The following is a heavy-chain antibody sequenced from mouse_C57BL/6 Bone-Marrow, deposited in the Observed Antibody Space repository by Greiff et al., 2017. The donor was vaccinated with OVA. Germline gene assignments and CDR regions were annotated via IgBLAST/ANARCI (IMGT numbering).Heavy chain of an antibody. J-gene: IGHJ3*01. CDR3: AKEFYDYFAY. CDR2: IYPGSGNT. V-gene: IGHV1-66*01. D-gene: IGHD2-4*01. Sequence: QVQLKESGPELVKPGASVKLSCTASGYSFTNYYIHWVKQRPGQGLEWIGWIYPGSGNTTYNEKFKGKATLTADTSSSTAYMQLSSLTSEDAAVYYCAKEFYDYFAYWGQGTLVTVSA. CDR1: GYSFTNYY.